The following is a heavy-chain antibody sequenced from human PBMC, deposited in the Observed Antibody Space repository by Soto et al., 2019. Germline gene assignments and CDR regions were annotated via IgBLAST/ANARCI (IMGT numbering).Heavy chain of an antibody. CDR1: GGSISSYY. CDR2: IYYSGST. V-gene: IGHV4-59*01. Sequence: TLSLTCTVSGGSISSYYWSWIRQPPGKGLEWIGYIYYSGSTNYNPSLKSRVTISVDASKNQFSLKLSSVTAADTAVYYCASRASDDSSGYYYDYWGQGTLVTVSS. D-gene: IGHD3-22*01. J-gene: IGHJ4*02. CDR3: ASRASDDSSGYYYDY.